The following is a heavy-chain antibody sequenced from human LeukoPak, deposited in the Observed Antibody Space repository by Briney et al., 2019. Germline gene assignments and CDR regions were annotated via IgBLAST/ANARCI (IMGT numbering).Heavy chain of an antibody. V-gene: IGHV4-34*01. Sequence: PSETLSLTCAVYGGSFSGYYWGWIRQPPGKGLEWIGEINHSGSTNYNPSLKSRVTISVDTSKNQFSLKLSSVTAADTAVYYCARTQVLRYFDWLPWNYYYGMDVWGQGTTVTVSS. D-gene: IGHD3-9*01. J-gene: IGHJ6*02. CDR2: INHSGST. CDR3: ARTQVLRYFDWLPWNYYYGMDV. CDR1: GGSFSGYY.